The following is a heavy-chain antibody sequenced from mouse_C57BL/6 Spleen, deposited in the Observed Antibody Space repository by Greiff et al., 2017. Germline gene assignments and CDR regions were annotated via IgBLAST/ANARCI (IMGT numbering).Heavy chain of an antibody. J-gene: IGHJ3*01. CDR1: GYTFTSYW. V-gene: IGHV1-53*01. CDR2: INPSNGGT. Sequence: QVQLQQPGTELVKPGASVKLSCKASGYTFTSYWMPWVKQRPGQGLEWIGNINPSNGGTNYNEKFKSKATLTVDKSSSTAYMQLSSLTSEGSAVYYWARNGVGWDGFAYWGQGTLVTVSA. CDR3: ARNGVGWDGFAY. D-gene: IGHD4-1*01.